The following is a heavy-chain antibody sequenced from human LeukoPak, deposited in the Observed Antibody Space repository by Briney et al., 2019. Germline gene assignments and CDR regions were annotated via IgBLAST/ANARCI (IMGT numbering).Heavy chain of an antibody. Sequence: APVKVSCKASRDTLTDYYVHWVRQAPGQGLEWMGWINPYSGGTNYARKFQGRVTMTWDTSIGTAYMELSTLRSDDTAVYYCAEVVAATGTVALDIWGQGTMVSVSS. CDR3: AEVVAATGTVALDI. CDR1: RDTLTDYY. D-gene: IGHD1-26*01. V-gene: IGHV1-2*02. CDR2: INPYSGGT. J-gene: IGHJ3*02.